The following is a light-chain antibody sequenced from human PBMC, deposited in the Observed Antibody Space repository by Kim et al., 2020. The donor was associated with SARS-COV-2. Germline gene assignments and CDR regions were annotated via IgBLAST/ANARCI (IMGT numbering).Light chain of an antibody. J-gene: IGLJ2*01. Sequence: QRVTISWNGGSSNIGAGYDVHWYQQLPGTAPKLLIYGNTNRPSGVPDRFSGSKSGTSASLAITGLQAEDEADYYCQSYDSSLSGVVFGGGTQLTVL. V-gene: IGLV1-40*01. CDR1: SSNIGAGYD. CDR3: QSYDSSLSGVV. CDR2: GNT.